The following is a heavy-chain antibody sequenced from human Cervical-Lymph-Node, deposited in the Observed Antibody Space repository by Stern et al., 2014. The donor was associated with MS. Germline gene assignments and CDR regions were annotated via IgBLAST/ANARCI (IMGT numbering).Heavy chain of an antibody. J-gene: IGHJ4*02. CDR1: GYTFTSDA. Sequence: QVQLVQSGSELKKPGASVKISCKAAGYTFTSDAMNWVRQAPGQGLEWMGWINTYTGNPTYAQGFTGRFVFSLDTSVSTAFLQIDSLKPDDTAIYYCAKGRMAGLGYWGQGSLVTVSS. CDR3: AKGRMAGLGY. V-gene: IGHV7-4-1*01. D-gene: IGHD5-24*01. CDR2: INTYTGNP.